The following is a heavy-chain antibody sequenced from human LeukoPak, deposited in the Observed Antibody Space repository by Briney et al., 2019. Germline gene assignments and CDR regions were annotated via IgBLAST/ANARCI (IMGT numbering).Heavy chain of an antibody. J-gene: IGHJ4*02. Sequence: GGSLRLSCAASGXTFXNYAMHWXXQAXGXXXXXXGIISYDGKNKYYADSVKGRFTISRDSSKDTLYLQMNTLRAEDTALYYCASGYGSSWHYFNYWGQGTLVIVSS. V-gene: IGHV3-30*04. CDR2: ISYDGKNK. D-gene: IGHD6-13*01. CDR1: GXTFXNYA. CDR3: ASGYGSSWHYFNY.